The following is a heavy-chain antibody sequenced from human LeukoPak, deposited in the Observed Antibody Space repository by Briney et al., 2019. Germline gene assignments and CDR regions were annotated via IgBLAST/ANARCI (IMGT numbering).Heavy chain of an antibody. Sequence: GGSLRLSCAASGFTFSSNSMNWVRQAPGKGLEWVSYISSSSTIYYADSVKGRFTISRDNAKNSLYLQMNSLRAEDTAVYYCARRYIRDYWGQGTLVTVSS. CDR1: GFTFSSNS. D-gene: IGHD5-18*01. CDR3: ARRYIRDY. V-gene: IGHV3-48*01. CDR2: ISSSSTI. J-gene: IGHJ4*02.